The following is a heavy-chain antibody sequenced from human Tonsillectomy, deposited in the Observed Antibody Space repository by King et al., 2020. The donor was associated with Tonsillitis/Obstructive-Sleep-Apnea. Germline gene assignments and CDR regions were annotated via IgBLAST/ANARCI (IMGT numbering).Heavy chain of an antibody. V-gene: IGHV3-74*01. CDR1: GFTFSTYW. D-gene: IGHD2-15*01. J-gene: IGHJ4*02. CDR2: IKNDGSST. CDR3: ARVGPKGRTDC. Sequence: VQLVESGGGLVQPGGSLRLSCAASGFTFSTYWMYWVRQAPGKGLLWVSRIKNDGSSTIYADSVKGGFTITRDDARNTLYLQMNSLRAEDTAVYYCARVGPKGRTDCWGKGTLVSVSS.